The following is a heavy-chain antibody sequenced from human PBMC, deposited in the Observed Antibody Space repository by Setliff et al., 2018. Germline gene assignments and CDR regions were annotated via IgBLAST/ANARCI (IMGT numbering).Heavy chain of an antibody. CDR3: ARERAYDGINYYGMDV. D-gene: IGHD3-22*01. Sequence: ASVKVSCKASGYSFTSFSITWVRQAPGQGLEWLGWVSTYNGDTKSAQSFQGRVTMTTDTTTSTAYMELRSLRSDDTAVYYCARERAYDGINYYGMDVWGQGTTVTVSS. CDR2: VSTYNGDT. J-gene: IGHJ6*01. V-gene: IGHV1-18*01. CDR1: GYSFTSFS.